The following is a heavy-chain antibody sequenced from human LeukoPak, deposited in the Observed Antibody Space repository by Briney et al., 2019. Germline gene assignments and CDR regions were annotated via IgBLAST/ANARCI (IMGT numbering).Heavy chain of an antibody. CDR1: GYTFTGYY. V-gene: IGHV1-2*02. CDR3: SRGPHWDPHFDF. J-gene: IGHJ4*02. Sequence: ASVKVSCKASGYTFTGYYMHWVRQAPGQGLEWMGWINPNSGGTNYAQKFQGRVTMTRDTSISTASMELRRLRSDDTAVYYCSRGPHWDPHFDFWGQGTLVTVSS. D-gene: IGHD7-27*01. CDR2: INPNSGGT.